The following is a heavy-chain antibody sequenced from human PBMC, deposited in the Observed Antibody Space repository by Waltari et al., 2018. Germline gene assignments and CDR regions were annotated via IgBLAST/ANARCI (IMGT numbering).Heavy chain of an antibody. J-gene: IGHJ4*02. CDR2: IYYSGDT. CDR3: ASTVYYDSSGWTYYFDY. Sequence: QLQLQESGPGLVKPSETLSLTCTVSGGSISSSSYYWGWIRQPPGKGLEWIGSIYYSGDTAYNPSLKSRVNISVGTSKNQFSLKLSSVTAADTAVYYCASTVYYDSSGWTYYFDYWGQGTLVTVSS. D-gene: IGHD3-22*01. CDR1: GGSISSSSYY. V-gene: IGHV4-39*01.